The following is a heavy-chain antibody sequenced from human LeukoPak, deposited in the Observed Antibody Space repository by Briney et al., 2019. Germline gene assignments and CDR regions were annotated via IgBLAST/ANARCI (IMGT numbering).Heavy chain of an antibody. V-gene: IGHV1-18*01. D-gene: IGHD6-19*01. CDR3: ARDPQWLVHYFDY. CDR1: GYTFTKYG. CDR2: ISAYNGNT. J-gene: IGHJ4*02. Sequence: ASVKVSCKASGYTFTKYGISWVRQAPGQGLEWMGWISAYNGNTNYAQKLQGRVTMTTDTSTSTVYMELRSLRSDDTAVYYCARDPQWLVHYFDYWGQGTLVTVSS.